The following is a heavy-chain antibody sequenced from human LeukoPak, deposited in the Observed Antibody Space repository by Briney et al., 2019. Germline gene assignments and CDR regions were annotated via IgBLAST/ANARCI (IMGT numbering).Heavy chain of an antibody. D-gene: IGHD3-3*02. CDR1: GYTFTGYY. Sequence: ASVKVSCKAAGYTFTGYYMHWVRQAPGQGLEWMGWINPNSGGTNYAQKFQGRVTMTRDTSISTAYMELSRLRSDDTAVYYCARDFSIGRNFQHWGQGTLLTVSS. CDR2: INPNSGGT. J-gene: IGHJ1*01. CDR3: ARDFSIGRNFQH. V-gene: IGHV1-2*02.